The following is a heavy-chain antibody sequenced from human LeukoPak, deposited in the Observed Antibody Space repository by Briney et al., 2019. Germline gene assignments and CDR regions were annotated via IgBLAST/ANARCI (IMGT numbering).Heavy chain of an antibody. J-gene: IGHJ4*02. CDR3: ATTPYGDYGECY. CDR2: IYSGGSP. D-gene: IGHD4-17*01. Sequence: GGSLRLSCAASGFTLSSKYMSWVREAPGKGLEWVSVIYSGGSPYYADSVKGRFTISRDNSKNTLYLQMNSLRAEDTAVYYCATTPYGDYGECYWGQGTLVTVSS. CDR1: GFTLSSKY. V-gene: IGHV3-53*01.